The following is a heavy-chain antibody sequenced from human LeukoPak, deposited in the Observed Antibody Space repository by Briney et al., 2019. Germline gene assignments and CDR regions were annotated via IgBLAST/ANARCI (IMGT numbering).Heavy chain of an antibody. V-gene: IGHV3-23*01. CDR1: GFTFSSYA. J-gene: IGHJ4*02. D-gene: IGHD3-9*01. CDR3: AKVDLDILTGYPNFDY. CDR2: ISGSGGST. Sequence: PGGSLRLSCAASGFTFSSYAMSWVRQAPGKGLEWVSAISGSGGSTYYADSVKGRFTISRDNSKNTLYLQMNSLRAEDTAVYYCAKVDLDILTGYPNFDYWGQGTLVTVSS.